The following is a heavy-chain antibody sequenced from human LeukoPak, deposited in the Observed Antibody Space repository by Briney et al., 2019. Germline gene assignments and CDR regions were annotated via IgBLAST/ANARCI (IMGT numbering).Heavy chain of an antibody. D-gene: IGHD6-19*01. Sequence: SETLFLTCTVSGYSISSGYYWGWIRQPPGKGLEWTGSIDHSGSTYYNPSLKSRITISVDTSKNQFSPKLSSVTAADTAVYYCARDSALAQAVMFDYWGQGTLVTVSS. V-gene: IGHV4-38-2*02. J-gene: IGHJ4*02. CDR2: IDHSGST. CDR1: GYSISSGYY. CDR3: ARDSALAQAVMFDY.